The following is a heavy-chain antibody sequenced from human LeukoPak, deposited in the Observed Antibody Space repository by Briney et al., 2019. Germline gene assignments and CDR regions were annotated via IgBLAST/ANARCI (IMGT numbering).Heavy chain of an antibody. J-gene: IGHJ6*03. CDR1: GGSFRGYY. CDR3: FQAEDGIRDFTQPSYYYYYMDV. CDR2: INHSGST. D-gene: IGHD3-9*01. V-gene: IGHV4-34*07. Sequence: SETLSLTCAVYGGSFRGYYWSWIRQPPGKALEPIGEINHSGSTNYNPSLKSRVTISVDTSKNQFSLKLSSVTAADTAVYFFFQAEDGIRDFTQPSYYYYYMDVWGKGTTVTVSS.